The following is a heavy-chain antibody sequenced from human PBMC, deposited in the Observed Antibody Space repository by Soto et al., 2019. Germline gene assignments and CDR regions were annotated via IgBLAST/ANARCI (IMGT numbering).Heavy chain of an antibody. CDR1: GGSFSGYY. CDR3: ARAAVVTAIRINWFDP. Sequence: SETLSLTCAVYGGSFSGYYWSWIRQPPGKGLEWIGEINHSGSTNYNPSLKSRVTISVDTSKNQFSLKLSSVTAADTAVYYCARAAVVTAIRINWFDPWGQGTLVTVSS. J-gene: IGHJ5*02. CDR2: INHSGST. V-gene: IGHV4-34*01. D-gene: IGHD2-21*02.